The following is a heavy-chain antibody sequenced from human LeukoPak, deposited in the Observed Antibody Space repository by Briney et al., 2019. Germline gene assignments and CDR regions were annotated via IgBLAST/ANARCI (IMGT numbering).Heavy chain of an antibody. V-gene: IGHV4-4*07. CDR3: ARDSLSSSWYGNLFDY. D-gene: IGHD6-13*01. J-gene: IGHJ4*02. CDR1: GGSISSYY. Sequence: PSETLSPTCTVSGGSISSYYWSWIRQPAGKGLEWIGRIYTSGSTNYNPSLKSRVTMSVDTSKNQFSLKLSSVTAADTAVYYCARDSLSSSWYGNLFDYWGQGTLVTVSS. CDR2: IYTSGST.